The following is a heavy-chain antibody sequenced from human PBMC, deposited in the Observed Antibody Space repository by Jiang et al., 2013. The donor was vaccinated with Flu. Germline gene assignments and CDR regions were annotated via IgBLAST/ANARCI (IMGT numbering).Heavy chain of an antibody. V-gene: IGHV4-39*07. CDR2: IYYDGST. Sequence: QLVESGPGLVKPSETLSLTCTVSGGSISSSSYYWGWIRQPPGKGLEWIGNIYYDGSTYYNPSLKSRVTIFVDTSKNLFSLKLSSVTAADTAVYYCARDFWRPNYHHYGMDVWGQGTTVTVSS. CDR1: GGSISSSSYY. CDR3: ARDFWRPNYHHYGMDV. J-gene: IGHJ6*02. D-gene: IGHD2/OR15-2a*01.